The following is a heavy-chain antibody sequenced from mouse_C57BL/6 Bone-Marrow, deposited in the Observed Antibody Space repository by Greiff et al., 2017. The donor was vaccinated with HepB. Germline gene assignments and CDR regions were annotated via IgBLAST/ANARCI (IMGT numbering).Heavy chain of an antibody. Sequence: EVQLQQSGPELVKPGASVKISCKASGYTFTDYYMNWVKQSHGKSLEWIGDINPNNGGTSYNQKFKGKATLTVDKSSSTAYMELRSLTSEDSAVYYCARRGSSGPPWFAYWGQGTLVTVSA. CDR3: ARRGSSGPPWFAY. J-gene: IGHJ3*01. CDR1: GYTFTDYY. V-gene: IGHV1-26*01. D-gene: IGHD3-2*02. CDR2: INPNNGGT.